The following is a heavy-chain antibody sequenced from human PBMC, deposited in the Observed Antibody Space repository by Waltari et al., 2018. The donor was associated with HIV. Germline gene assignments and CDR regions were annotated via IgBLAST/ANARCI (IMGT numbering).Heavy chain of an antibody. CDR3: VRVDYVGWASDYHYGMDV. V-gene: IGHV3-74*03. Sequence: EVQLVESGGGLVKPGGSLRLSCAASGFTFTNYWMPWVRQAPGKGLGGVARKNSDGRRRAYGGPMKGRTTITRDNANNTLYLQMRRLRVEDTAVYDCVRVDYVGWASDYHYGMDVWGRGTTVTVAS. CDR1: GFTFTNYW. D-gene: IGHD3-10*02. J-gene: IGHJ6*02. CDR2: KNSDGRRR.